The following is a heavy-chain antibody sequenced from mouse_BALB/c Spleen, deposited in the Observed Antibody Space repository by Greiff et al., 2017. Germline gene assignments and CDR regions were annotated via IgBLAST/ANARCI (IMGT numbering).Heavy chain of an antibody. D-gene: IGHD2-12*01. CDR2: ISYDGSN. J-gene: IGHJ3*01. CDR1: GYSITSGYY. Sequence: EVQLQESGPGLVKPSQSLSLTCSVTGYSITSGYYWNWIRQFPGNKLEWMGYISYDGSNNYNPSLKNRISITRDTSKNQFFLKLNSVTTEDTATYYCARVLGHDEAWFAYWGQGTLVTVSA. CDR3: ARVLGHDEAWFAY. V-gene: IGHV3-6*02.